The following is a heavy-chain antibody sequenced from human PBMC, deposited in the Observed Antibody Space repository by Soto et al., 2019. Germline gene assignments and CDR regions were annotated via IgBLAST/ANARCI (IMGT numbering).Heavy chain of an antibody. CDR1: GFTFSSYA. CDR3: AAVAVAGHDAFDI. J-gene: IGHJ3*02. V-gene: IGHV3-30-3*01. CDR2: ISYDGSNK. D-gene: IGHD6-13*01. Sequence: SLRLSCAAYGFTFSSYAMHLVRQAPGKGLEWVAVISYDGSNKYYADSVKGRFTISRDNSKNTLYLQMNSLRAEDTAVYYCAAVAVAGHDAFDIWGQGTMVTVSS.